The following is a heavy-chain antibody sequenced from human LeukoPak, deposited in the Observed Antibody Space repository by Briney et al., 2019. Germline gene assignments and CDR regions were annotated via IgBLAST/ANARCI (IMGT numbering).Heavy chain of an antibody. Sequence: RASVKVSCKASGYTFTSYGISWVRQAPGQGLEWMGWISAYNGNTNYAQKLQGRVTMTTDTSTSTAYMELRSLRSDDTAVYYCARIVGATMAVGTAVRWSWDYWGQGTLVTVSS. V-gene: IGHV1-18*01. J-gene: IGHJ4*02. CDR2: ISAYNGNT. CDR1: GYTFTSYG. CDR3: ARIVGATMAVGTAVRWSWDY. D-gene: IGHD1-26*01.